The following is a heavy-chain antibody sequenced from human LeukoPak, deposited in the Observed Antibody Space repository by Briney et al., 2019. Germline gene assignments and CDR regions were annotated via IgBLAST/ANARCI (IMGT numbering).Heavy chain of an antibody. D-gene: IGHD2-15*01. V-gene: IGHV3-66*01. J-gene: IGHJ4*02. CDR1: GFTVSSNY. Sequence: GGSLRLSCAASGFTVSSNYMSWVRQAPGKGPEWVSVINSGGNTHYADSVKGRFIISRDNSKNTLYLQMNSLRAEDTAVYYCARDRYCSGGSCYGNFDHWGQGTLVTVSS. CDR3: ARDRYCSGGSCYGNFDH. CDR2: INSGGNT.